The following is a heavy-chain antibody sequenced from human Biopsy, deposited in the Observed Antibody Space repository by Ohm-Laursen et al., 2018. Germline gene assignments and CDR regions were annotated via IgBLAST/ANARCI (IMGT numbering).Heavy chain of an antibody. D-gene: IGHD2-2*01. CDR2: IIPILRTT. CDR3: AREAIGYQLPCDD. V-gene: IGHV1-69*11. Sequence: SSVKVSCKVPAGTFNSYGIIWVRQAPGQGLEWMGRIIPILRTTAYAQTFLGRVTITADSPTSTVDMELTSLTSDDTAVYFCAREAIGYQLPCDDWGQGTLVTVSS. J-gene: IGHJ4*02. CDR1: AGTFNSYG.